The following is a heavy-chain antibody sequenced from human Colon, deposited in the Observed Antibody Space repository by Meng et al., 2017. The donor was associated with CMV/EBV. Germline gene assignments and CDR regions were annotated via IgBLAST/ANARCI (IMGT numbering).Heavy chain of an antibody. D-gene: IGHD6-19*01. CDR1: GYTFTSHG. CDR2: ISAYNTNT. V-gene: IGHV1-18*01. Sequence: QVQLVQSGAEVTNPGASVEVSCKASGYTFTSHGISWARQAPGQGLEWMGWISAYNTNTDYAQKLQGRVTMTTDTSTSTAYMDLRTLRSDDTGVYYCARALIAVSGTFYFDYWGQGTLVTVSS. J-gene: IGHJ4*02. CDR3: ARALIAVSGTFYFDY.